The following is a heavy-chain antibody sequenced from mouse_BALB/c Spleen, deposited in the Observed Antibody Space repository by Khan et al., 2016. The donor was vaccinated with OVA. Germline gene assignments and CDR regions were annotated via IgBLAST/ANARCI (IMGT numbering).Heavy chain of an antibody. CDR1: GYTFTSYY. CDR2: INPSNGGT. D-gene: IGHD1-1*02. J-gene: IGHJ3*01. CDR3: TRAGWAAFAY. Sequence: QVQLQQPGAELVKPGASVKLSCKASGYTFTSYYIYWVKQRPGQGLEWIGGINPSNGGTYFNEKFESKATLTVDKSSSTAFMQVSSLTSDDSAVYYCTRAGWAAFAYWGQGTLVTVSA. V-gene: IGHV1S81*02.